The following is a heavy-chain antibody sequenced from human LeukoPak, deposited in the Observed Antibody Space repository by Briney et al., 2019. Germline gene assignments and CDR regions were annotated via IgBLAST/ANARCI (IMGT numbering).Heavy chain of an antibody. Sequence: PSQTLSLTCAVSGGSISSGGYSWSWIRQPPGKGLEWIGYIYHSGSTYYNPSLKSRVTISVDTSKNQFSLKLSSVTAADTAVYYCARHNYCSSTSCYRPNYYYYGMDVWGQGTTVTVSS. CDR1: GGSISSGGYS. D-gene: IGHD2-2*01. J-gene: IGHJ6*02. CDR3: ARHNYCSSTSCYRPNYYYYGMDV. CDR2: IYHSGST. V-gene: IGHV4-30-2*01.